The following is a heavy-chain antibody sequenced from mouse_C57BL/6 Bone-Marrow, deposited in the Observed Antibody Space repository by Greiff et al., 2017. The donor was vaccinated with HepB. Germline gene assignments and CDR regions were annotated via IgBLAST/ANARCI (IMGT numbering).Heavy chain of an antibody. V-gene: IGHV14-4*01. CDR3: TPNWGAY. J-gene: IGHJ3*01. CDR2: IDPENGDT. CDR1: GFNIKDDY. D-gene: IGHD4-1*02. Sequence: VQLKQSGAELVRPGASVKLSCTASGFNIKDDYMHWVKQRPEHGLEWIGWIDPENGDTEYASKFQGKATITADTSSNTAYLQLSSLTSEDTAVYYCTPNWGAYWGQGTLVTVSA.